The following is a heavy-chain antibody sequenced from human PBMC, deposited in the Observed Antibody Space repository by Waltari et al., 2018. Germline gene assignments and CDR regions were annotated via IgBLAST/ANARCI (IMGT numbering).Heavy chain of an antibody. D-gene: IGHD6-19*01. Sequence: QGQRQQWGAGLLEPSETLSPTCAVYGGSFRGYCWSWIRQPPGTGLEWTGQIHHSRSTNYHPSLTSRVTISVDTSKIQFSLKLSSVPAADTAVYYCALRDSSGWSYFDYWGQGTLVTVSS. CDR1: GGSFRGYC. CDR2: IHHSRST. J-gene: IGHJ4*02. CDR3: ALRDSSGWSYFDY. V-gene: IGHV4-34*01.